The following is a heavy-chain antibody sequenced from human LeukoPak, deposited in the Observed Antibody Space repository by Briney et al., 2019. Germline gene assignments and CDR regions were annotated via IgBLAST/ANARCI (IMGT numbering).Heavy chain of an antibody. Sequence: PGGSLRLSCAASGFTFSNAWMSWVRQAPGKGLEWVAVISYDGSNKYYADSVKGRFTISRDNSKNTLYLQMNSLRAEDTAVYYCARDGGRQLVRGYYYYYMDVWGKGTTVTVSS. D-gene: IGHD6-6*01. CDR2: ISYDGSNK. CDR1: GFTFSNAW. V-gene: IGHV3-30-3*01. J-gene: IGHJ6*03. CDR3: ARDGGRQLVRGYYYYYMDV.